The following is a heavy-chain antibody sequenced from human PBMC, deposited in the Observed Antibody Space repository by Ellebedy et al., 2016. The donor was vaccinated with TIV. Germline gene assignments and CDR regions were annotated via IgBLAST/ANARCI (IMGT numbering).Heavy chain of an antibody. CDR2: ISHDGVNK. V-gene: IGHV3-30*01. D-gene: IGHD6-19*01. J-gene: IGHJ4*01. CDR1: GFTFSSYA. Sequence: PGGSLRLSCAASGFTFSSYAMLWVRQAPGKGLEWVAVISHDGVNKNYVNSAKGRFTISRDSSKNTLGLHMNSLRPEDSAVYYCGRGASSGWYPPGDYWGHGTLVTVSS. CDR3: GRGASSGWYPPGDY.